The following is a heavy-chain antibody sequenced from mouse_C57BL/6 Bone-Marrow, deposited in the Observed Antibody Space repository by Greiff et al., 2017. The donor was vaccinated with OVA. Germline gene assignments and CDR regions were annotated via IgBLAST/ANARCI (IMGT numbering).Heavy chain of an antibody. D-gene: IGHD2-3*01. CDR1: GYTFTDYY. CDR2: IYPGSGNT. J-gene: IGHJ4*01. CDR3: ARHLRWLLRAMDY. V-gene: IGHV1-76*01. Sequence: QVQLQQSGAELVRPGASVKLSCKASGYTFTDYYINWVKQRPGQGLEWIARIYPGSGNTYYNEKFKGKATLTAEKSSSTAYMQLSSLTSEDSAVYFCARHLRWLLRAMDYWGQGTSVTVSS.